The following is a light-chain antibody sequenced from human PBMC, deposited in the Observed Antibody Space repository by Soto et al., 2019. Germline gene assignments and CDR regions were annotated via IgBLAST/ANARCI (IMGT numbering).Light chain of an antibody. CDR2: GYT. CDR3: QSYDSDVSAWV. Sequence: QSVLTQPPPVSGAPGQTVTISCAGTSSNIGSNYDVHWYQHLPGTPPKLLIFGYTNRPSGVPDRFSGSKSGTSASLAITGLQSEDEAAYYCQSYDSDVSAWVFGGGTKLTVL. CDR1: SSNIGSNYD. J-gene: IGLJ3*02. V-gene: IGLV1-40*01.